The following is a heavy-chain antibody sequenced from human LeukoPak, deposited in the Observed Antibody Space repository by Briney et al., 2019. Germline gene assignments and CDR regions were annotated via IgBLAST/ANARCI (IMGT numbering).Heavy chain of an antibody. CDR3: ARAAYDILTGYYYYYYMDV. D-gene: IGHD3-9*01. V-gene: IGHV3-11*01. CDR1: GFTFSDYY. CDR2: ISSSGSTI. Sequence: GGSLRLSCAASGFTFSDYYMSWIRQAPGKGLEWVSYISSSGSTIYYADSVKGRFTISRDNAKNSLYLQMNSLRAEDTAVYYCARAAYDILTGYYYYYYMDVWGKGTTVTISS. J-gene: IGHJ6*03.